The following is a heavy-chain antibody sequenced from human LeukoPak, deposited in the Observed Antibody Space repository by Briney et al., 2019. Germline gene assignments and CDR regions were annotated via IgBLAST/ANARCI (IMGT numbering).Heavy chain of an antibody. J-gene: IGHJ3*02. V-gene: IGHV4-30-2*01. CDR2: IYHSGST. CDR3: ARDRSSNAFDI. Sequence: PSETLSLTCAVSGGSISSGGYSWSWIRQPPGKGLEWIGYIYHSGSTYYNPSLKSRVTISVDTSKNQFSLKLSSVTAADTAVYYCARDRSSNAFDIWGQGTMVTVSS. CDR1: GGSISSGGYS.